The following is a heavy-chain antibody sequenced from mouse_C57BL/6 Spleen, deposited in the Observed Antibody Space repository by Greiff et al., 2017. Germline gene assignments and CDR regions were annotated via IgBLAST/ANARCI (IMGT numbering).Heavy chain of an antibody. CDR1: GYAFSSYW. J-gene: IGHJ2*01. V-gene: IGHV1-80*01. Sequence: VKLQESGAELVKPGASVKISCKASGYAFSSYWMNWVKQRPGQGLEWIGQIYPGDGDTNYNGKFKGKATLTADKSSSTAYMQLSSLASEDSAVYFCARDVLFDYWGQGTTLTVSS. CDR2: IYPGDGDT. CDR3: ARDVLFDY.